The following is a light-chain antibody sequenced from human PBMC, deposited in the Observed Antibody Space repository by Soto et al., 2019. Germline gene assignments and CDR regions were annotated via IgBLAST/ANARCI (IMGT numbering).Light chain of an antibody. V-gene: IGLV1-44*01. CDR3: AAWHDSLNNYV. CDR1: SSNIGSNT. J-gene: IGLJ1*01. Sequence: QSVLTQPPSASGTPGQRVTISCSGSSSNIGSNTVNWYQQLPGTAPKLLIYSNNQRPSGVPDRFSGSKSGTSASLAISGLQSHHDADYYCAAWHDSLNNYVFVTGTKLTVL. CDR2: SNN.